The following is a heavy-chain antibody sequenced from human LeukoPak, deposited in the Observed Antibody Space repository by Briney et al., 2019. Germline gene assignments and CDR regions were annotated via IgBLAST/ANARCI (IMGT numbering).Heavy chain of an antibody. CDR2: MNPNSGNT. V-gene: IGHV1-8*01. Sequence: ASVKVSCKASGYTFTSYDINWVRQATGQGLEWMGWMNPNSGNTGYAQKFQGRVTMTRNTSISTAYMELSSLRSEDTAVYYCAGAHGVVRRGWFDPWGQGTLVTVSS. D-gene: IGHD3-22*01. J-gene: IGHJ5*02. CDR3: AGAHGVVRRGWFDP. CDR1: GYTFTSYD.